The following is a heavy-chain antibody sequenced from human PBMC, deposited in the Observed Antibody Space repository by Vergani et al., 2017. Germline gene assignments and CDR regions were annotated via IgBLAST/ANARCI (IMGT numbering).Heavy chain of an antibody. CDR2: IHHSGDT. CDR3: ARHRGSGGFFPSSYFYGMDV. J-gene: IGHJ6*02. Sequence: QVQLLESGPGLVKPSETLTLTCDVSDSSIMTNPYWGWFRQSPGKGLEWIGGIHHSGDTHYHSSLKSRVSISIVSSSKFSLSLTSVTAADTAIYYCARHRGSGGFFPSSYFYGMDVWGHGTTVTVSS. V-gene: IGHV4-38-2*01. D-gene: IGHD3-10*01. CDR1: DSSIMTNPY.